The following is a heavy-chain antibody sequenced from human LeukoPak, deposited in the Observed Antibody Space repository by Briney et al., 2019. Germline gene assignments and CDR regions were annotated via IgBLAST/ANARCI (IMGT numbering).Heavy chain of an antibody. J-gene: IGHJ4*01. D-gene: IGHD4-17*01. Sequence: SETLSLTCSASGGSIISYYWSWFRQPAGKGLEWIGRIYTSGSTNYNPSLKSRVSISVDTSKNQFSLKLRSVTAAVTAMYARARVAYAQYYFDYLGHGTLVTASS. CDR1: GGSIISYY. CDR2: IYTSGST. CDR3: ARVAYAQYYFDY. V-gene: IGHV4-4*07.